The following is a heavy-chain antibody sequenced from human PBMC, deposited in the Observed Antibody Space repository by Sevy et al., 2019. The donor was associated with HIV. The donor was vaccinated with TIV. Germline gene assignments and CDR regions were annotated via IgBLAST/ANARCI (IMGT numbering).Heavy chain of an antibody. D-gene: IGHD3-22*01. Sequence: GGSLRLSCAASGFTFSSYAMHWVRQAPGKGLEWVAVISYDGSNKDYADSVKGRFTISRDNSKNTLYLQMNSLRAEDTAVYYCARDNLHYDSSGFSAGFDYWGQGTLVTVSS. V-gene: IGHV3-30-3*01. CDR2: ISYDGSNK. CDR3: ARDNLHYDSSGFSAGFDY. CDR1: GFTFSSYA. J-gene: IGHJ4*02.